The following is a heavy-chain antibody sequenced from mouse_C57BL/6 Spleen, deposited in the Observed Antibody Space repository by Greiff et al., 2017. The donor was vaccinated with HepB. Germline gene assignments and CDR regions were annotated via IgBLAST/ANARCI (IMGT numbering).Heavy chain of an antibody. CDR1: GYTFTRYW. D-gene: IGHD2-3*01. CDR3: ASVDGYSLFAY. J-gene: IGHJ3*01. Sequence: QVQLQQSRAELAKPGASAKQSSKTSGYTFTRYWMHWVKQRPGQGLEWIGYINPSSGYTKYNQKFKDKATLTADKSSSTAYMHVSSLTYVDSASYYCASVDGYSLFAYWGQVTLFTVSA. CDR2: INPSSGYT. V-gene: IGHV1-7*01.